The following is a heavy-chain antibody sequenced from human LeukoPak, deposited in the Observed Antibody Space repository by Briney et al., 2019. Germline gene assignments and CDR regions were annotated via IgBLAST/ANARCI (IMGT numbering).Heavy chain of an antibody. CDR3: AREGLTHDAFDI. Sequence: GGSLRLSCAASGFAFSRYSMNWVRQAPGKGLEWVSSISSSSSYIYYADSVKGRFTISRDNAKNSLYLQMNSLRAEDTAVYYCAREGLTHDAFDIWGQGTMVTVSS. CDR1: GFAFSRYS. D-gene: IGHD4/OR15-4a*01. V-gene: IGHV3-21*01. J-gene: IGHJ3*02. CDR2: ISSSSSYI.